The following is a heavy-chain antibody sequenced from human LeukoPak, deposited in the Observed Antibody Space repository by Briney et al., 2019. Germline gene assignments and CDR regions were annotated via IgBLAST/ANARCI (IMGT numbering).Heavy chain of an antibody. J-gene: IGHJ4*02. CDR3: ARGAGYNYPYYFDY. Sequence: GGSLRLSCAASGFTVSSNYMNWVRQAPGKGLEWVSVIYGGGNIYYADSVKGRFTISRDNSKNTLYLQMSSLRAEDTAVYYCARGAGYNYPYYFDYWGQGTLVTVSS. CDR1: GFTVSSNY. CDR2: IYGGGNI. V-gene: IGHV3-53*01. D-gene: IGHD5-24*01.